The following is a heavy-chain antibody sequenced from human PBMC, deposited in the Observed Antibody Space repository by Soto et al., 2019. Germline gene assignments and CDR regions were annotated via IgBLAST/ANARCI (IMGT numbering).Heavy chain of an antibody. CDR1: GFIFSNYV. D-gene: IGHD6-19*01. Sequence: LRLSCAASGFIFSNYVMHWVRQAPGKGLEWVAVISYDGNSKHYADSVKGRFTISRDNSKSTLYVQMNSLRAEDTAVYYCARLGGWYQTLRSGFDYWGQGTLVTVSS. CDR3: ARLGGWYQTLRSGFDY. V-gene: IGHV3-30-3*01. CDR2: ISYDGNSK. J-gene: IGHJ4*02.